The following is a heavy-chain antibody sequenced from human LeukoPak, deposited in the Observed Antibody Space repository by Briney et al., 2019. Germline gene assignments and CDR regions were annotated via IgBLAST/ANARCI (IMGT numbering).Heavy chain of an antibody. Sequence: ASVKVSCKASGYTFTGYYMHWVRPAPGRGLEWMGWINPNSGGTNYAQKVQGRVTMTRDTSISTAYMELSRLRSDDTAVYYCARDLEDIVVVPAALNYFDYWGQGTLVTVSS. CDR1: GYTFTGYY. V-gene: IGHV1-2*02. D-gene: IGHD2-2*01. CDR3: ARDLEDIVVVPAALNYFDY. J-gene: IGHJ4*02. CDR2: INPNSGGT.